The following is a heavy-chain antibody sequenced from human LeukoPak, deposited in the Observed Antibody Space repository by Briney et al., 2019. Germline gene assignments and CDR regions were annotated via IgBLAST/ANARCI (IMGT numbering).Heavy chain of an antibody. CDR3: AKGSGSYYGYFQH. V-gene: IGHV3-9*01. D-gene: IGHD1-26*01. CDR2: ISWNSGSI. Sequence: GGSLRLSCAASGFTFDDYAMHWVRQAPGKGLEWVSGISWNSGSIGYADSVKGRFTISRDNAKNSLYLQMNSLRAEDTALYYCAKGSGSYYGYFQHWGQGTLVTVSS. CDR1: GFTFDDYA. J-gene: IGHJ1*01.